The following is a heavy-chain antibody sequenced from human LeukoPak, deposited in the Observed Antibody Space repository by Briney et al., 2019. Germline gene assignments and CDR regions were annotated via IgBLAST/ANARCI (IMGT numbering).Heavy chain of an antibody. CDR3: ASITGNCGGDCYLLS. CDR2: SFHSGST. J-gene: IGHJ5*02. V-gene: IGHV4-59*08. Sequence: SETLSLTCTVSGGSISSYYWSWIRQPPGKGLEWIGYSFHSGSTNYNPSLKSRVTISVDTSKNQFSLKLSSVTAADTAVYYCASITGNCGGDCYLLSWGQGTLVTVSS. D-gene: IGHD2-21*02. CDR1: GGSISSYY.